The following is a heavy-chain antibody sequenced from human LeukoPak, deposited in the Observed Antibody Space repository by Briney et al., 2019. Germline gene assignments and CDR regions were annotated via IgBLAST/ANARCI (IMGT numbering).Heavy chain of an antibody. D-gene: IGHD3-9*01. J-gene: IGHJ4*02. CDR2: IYYSGST. CDR1: GGSISSSSYY. CDR3: ARHNLDYDILTGYRY. V-gene: IGHV4-39*01. Sequence: NPSETLSLTCTVSGGSISSSSYYWGWLRQPPGKGLEWIGSIYYSGSTYYNPSLKSRVTIPVDTSKNQFSLKLSSVTAADTAVYYCARHNLDYDILTGYRYWGQGTLVTVSS.